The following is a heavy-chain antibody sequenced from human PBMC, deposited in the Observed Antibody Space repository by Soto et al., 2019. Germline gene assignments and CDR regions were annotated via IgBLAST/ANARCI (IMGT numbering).Heavy chain of an antibody. V-gene: IGHV3-30*03. Sequence: QVQLVDSGGGVVQPGRSLRLSCVGSGFIFSNTGMHWVRQTPGKGLEWVAFMSYDGSDTFYADSVKGRFTITRDNSKNTLFLHMSNLRAEDTAMYYCTIVRVADSALDHWGQGTLVTVSS. CDR3: TIVRVADSALDH. CDR2: MSYDGSDT. CDR1: GFIFSNTG. J-gene: IGHJ4*02. D-gene: IGHD3-10*02.